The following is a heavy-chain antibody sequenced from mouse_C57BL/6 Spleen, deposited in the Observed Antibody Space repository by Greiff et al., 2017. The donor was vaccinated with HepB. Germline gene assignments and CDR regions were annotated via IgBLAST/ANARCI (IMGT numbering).Heavy chain of an antibody. Sequence: EVKVEESGGGLVKPGGSLKLSCAASGFTFSSYAMSWVRQTPEKRLEWVATISDGGSYTYYPDNVKGRFTISRDNAKNNLYLQMSHLKSEDTAMYYCARSAREAMDYWGQGTSVTVSS. V-gene: IGHV5-4*03. CDR1: GFTFSSYA. CDR2: ISDGGSYT. J-gene: IGHJ4*01. CDR3: ARSAREAMDY.